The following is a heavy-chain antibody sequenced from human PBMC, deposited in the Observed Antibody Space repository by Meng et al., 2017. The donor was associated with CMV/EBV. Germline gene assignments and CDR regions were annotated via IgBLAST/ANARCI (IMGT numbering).Heavy chain of an antibody. J-gene: IGHJ6*03. Sequence: RRPLKGSGPGLVKPSETLSLTCTDSGGSLSSSSYYWGWIRQPPGKGLEWIGSIYYCGSTYYNPSLKSRVTISVDTSKNQFSLKLSSVTAADTAVYYCATGDYYYYMDVWGKGTTVTVSS. D-gene: IGHD3-10*01. V-gene: IGHV4-39*06. CDR2: IYYCGST. CDR3: ATGDYYYYMDV. CDR1: GGSLSSSSYY.